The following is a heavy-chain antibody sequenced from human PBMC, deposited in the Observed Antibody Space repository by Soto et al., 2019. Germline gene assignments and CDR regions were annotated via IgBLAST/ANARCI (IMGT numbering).Heavy chain of an antibody. D-gene: IGHD6-19*01. CDR1: GFTFSSYA. CDR3: ARELSGGWYYFDY. J-gene: IGHJ4*02. V-gene: IGHV3-30-3*01. Sequence: QVQLVESGGGVVQPGRSLRLSCAASGFTFSSYAMHWVRQAPGKGLGWVAVISYDGSNKYYADSVKGRFTISRDNSKNTLYLQMNSLRAEDTAVYYCARELSGGWYYFDYWGQGTLVTVSS. CDR2: ISYDGSNK.